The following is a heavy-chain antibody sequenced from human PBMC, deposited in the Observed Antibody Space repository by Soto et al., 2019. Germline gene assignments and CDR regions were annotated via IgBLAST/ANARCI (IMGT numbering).Heavy chain of an antibody. D-gene: IGHD2-15*01. CDR1: GGSISNSSYY. V-gene: IGHV4-39*01. Sequence: SETLSLTCTVSGGSISNSSYYWGWIRQPPGKGLEWIGSIYYSGSTYYNPSLKSRVTISVDTSKNQFSLNLSSVTAADTAVYYCARHLFQWSRDYFDSWGQGTLVTVSS. J-gene: IGHJ4*02. CDR3: ARHLFQWSRDYFDS. CDR2: IYYSGST.